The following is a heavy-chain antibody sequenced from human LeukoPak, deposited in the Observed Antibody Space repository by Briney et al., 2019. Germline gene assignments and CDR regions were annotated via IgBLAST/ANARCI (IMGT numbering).Heavy chain of an antibody. Sequence: GGSLRLSCAASGFTFSSYAMSWVRPAPGKGLEWVSAISGSGGSTYYAGSVKGRFTISRDNSKNTLYLQMNSLRAEDTAVYYCAKERDGYNEAPYFDYWGQGTLVTVSS. CDR1: GFTFSSYA. CDR3: AKERDGYNEAPYFDY. V-gene: IGHV3-23*01. J-gene: IGHJ4*02. D-gene: IGHD5-24*01. CDR2: ISGSGGST.